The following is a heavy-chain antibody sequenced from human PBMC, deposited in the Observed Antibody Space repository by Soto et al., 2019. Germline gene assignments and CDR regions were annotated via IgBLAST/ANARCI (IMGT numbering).Heavy chain of an antibody. J-gene: IGHJ4*02. Sequence: EVQLLESGGGLVQPGGSLRLSCAASGFTFSSYPMSWVRQAPGKGLEWVSTISGSGGSTYYADSVKGRFTISRDNSTNTLYLQMNGLRAEDTALYYCAKGKGGSLSYLFDYWGQGTLVTVSS. CDR1: GFTFSSYP. V-gene: IGHV3-23*01. CDR2: ISGSGGST. D-gene: IGHD3-16*01. CDR3: AKGKGGSLSYLFDY.